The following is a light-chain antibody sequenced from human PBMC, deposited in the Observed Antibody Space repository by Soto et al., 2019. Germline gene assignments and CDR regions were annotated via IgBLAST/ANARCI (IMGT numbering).Light chain of an antibody. V-gene: IGKV1-9*01. CDR2: EAS. J-gene: IGKJ4*01. Sequence: DIQLTQSPSLLSASVGDRVTITCRASHDISTYLAWYQQKPGKAPKLMIYEASTLQSGVPSRFSGSGSGTEFTLTISGLLPEDFATYYCQQYDTFPLTFGGGTKVDIK. CDR3: QQYDTFPLT. CDR1: HDISTY.